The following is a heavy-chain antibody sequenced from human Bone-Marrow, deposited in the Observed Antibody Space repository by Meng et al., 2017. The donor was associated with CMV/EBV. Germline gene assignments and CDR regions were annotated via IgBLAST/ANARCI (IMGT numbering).Heavy chain of an antibody. Sequence: ASVKVSCKASGYTFTGYYMHRVRQAPGQGLEWMGWINPNSGGTNYAQKFQGRVTMTRDTSIGTAYMELSRLRSDDTAVYYCARVGCSGGSCYPPPPYYYGMDVWGQGTTVTVSS. J-gene: IGHJ6*02. V-gene: IGHV1-2*02. D-gene: IGHD2-15*01. CDR1: GYTFTGYY. CDR3: ARVGCSGGSCYPPPPYYYGMDV. CDR2: INPNSGGT.